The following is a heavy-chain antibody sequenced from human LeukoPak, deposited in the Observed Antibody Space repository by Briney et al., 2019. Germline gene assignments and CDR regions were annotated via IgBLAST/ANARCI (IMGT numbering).Heavy chain of an antibody. CDR1: GGTFSSYA. V-gene: IGHV1-69*04. CDR3: ARPLSRLRSYYYDSSGPLDV. Sequence: GASVKVSCKASGGTFSSYAISWVRQAPGQGLEWMGRIIPILGIANYAQKFQGRVTITADKSTSTAYMELSSLRSEDTAVYYCARPLSRLRSYYYDSSGPLDVWGQGTTVTVSS. CDR2: IIPILGIA. D-gene: IGHD3-22*01. J-gene: IGHJ6*02.